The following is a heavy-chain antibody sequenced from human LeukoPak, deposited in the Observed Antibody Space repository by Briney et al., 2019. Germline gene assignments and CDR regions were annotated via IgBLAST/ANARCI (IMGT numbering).Heavy chain of an antibody. Sequence: GGSLRLSCAASGFTFSSYWMTWVRQAPGKGLEWVSGISGSGGSTYYADSVKGRFTISRDNSKNTLSLQMNSLRVEDTAIYYCAKGVGWELPYDAFDIWGQGTMVTVSS. V-gene: IGHV3-23*01. D-gene: IGHD1-26*01. CDR3: AKGVGWELPYDAFDI. CDR1: GFTFSSYW. J-gene: IGHJ3*02. CDR2: ISGSGGST.